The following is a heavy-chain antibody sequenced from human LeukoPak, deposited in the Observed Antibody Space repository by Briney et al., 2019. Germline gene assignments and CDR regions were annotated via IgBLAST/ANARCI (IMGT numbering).Heavy chain of an antibody. CDR1: GYTFSSYG. D-gene: IGHD3-22*01. CDR2: ISAYNGNT. V-gene: IGHV1-18*01. Sequence: ASVKVSCKASGYTFSSYGIGWVRQAPGQGLEWMGWISAYNGNTNYAQNLQGRVTMTTDTSTSTAYMELRSLRSDDTAVYYCARDQYYDSKGWFDPWGQGTLVTVSS. J-gene: IGHJ5*02. CDR3: ARDQYYDSKGWFDP.